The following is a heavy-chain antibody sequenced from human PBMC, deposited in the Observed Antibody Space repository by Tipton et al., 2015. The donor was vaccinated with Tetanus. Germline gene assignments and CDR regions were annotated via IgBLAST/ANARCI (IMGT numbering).Heavy chain of an antibody. Sequence: SLRLSCVASGFTFSMFSMNWVRQAPGKGLEWISYISGSSDSIYYADSVKGRFTISRDHAKNTVYLQMNSLRAEDTAVYFCARRSLTNYGLDVWGQGTPVTVSS. CDR1: GFTFSMFS. D-gene: IGHD1-1*01. J-gene: IGHJ6*02. CDR3: ARRSLTNYGLDV. CDR2: ISGSSDSI. V-gene: IGHV3-21*05.